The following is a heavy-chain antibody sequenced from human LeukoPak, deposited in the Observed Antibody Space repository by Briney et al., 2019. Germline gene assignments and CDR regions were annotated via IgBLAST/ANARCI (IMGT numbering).Heavy chain of an antibody. Sequence: GGSLRLSCAASGFTFNNYGMHWVRQAPGKGLEWVAVIWYDGNNKYYADSVKGRFTISRDNSKNTLYLQMNSLRAEDTAMYYCATQGIRNSAFDNWGQGTLVTVSS. J-gene: IGHJ4*02. CDR2: IWYDGNNK. CDR1: GFTFNNYG. D-gene: IGHD1-26*01. V-gene: IGHV3-30*02. CDR3: ATQGIRNSAFDN.